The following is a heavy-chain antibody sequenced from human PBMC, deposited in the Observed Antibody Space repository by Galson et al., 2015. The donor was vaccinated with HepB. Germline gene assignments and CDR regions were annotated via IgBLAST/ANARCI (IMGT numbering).Heavy chain of an antibody. D-gene: IGHD5-12*01. CDR3: VILRGYDSKPLDY. CDR2: ISSSSTTI. Sequence: SLRLSCAASTFIFSNYSMNWVRQAPGKGLEWVSYISSSSTTIYYADSVKGRFTISRDNSKNSLYLQMNSLRAEDTAVYYCVILRGYDSKPLDYLGQGTLVTVSS. V-gene: IGHV3-48*04. J-gene: IGHJ4*02. CDR1: TFIFSNYS.